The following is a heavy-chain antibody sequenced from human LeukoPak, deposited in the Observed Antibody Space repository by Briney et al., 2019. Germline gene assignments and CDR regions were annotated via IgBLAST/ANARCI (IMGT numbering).Heavy chain of an antibody. D-gene: IGHD5-18*01. V-gene: IGHV5-51*01. CDR1: GYSSSTYW. J-gene: IGHJ4*02. Sequence: PGESLKISCKGSGYSSSTYWIGWVRQMPGKGLEWMGIIYPGDSDTKYSPSFQGQVTISVDKSTSTVHLQWSSLRASDTAMYYCARHLGYNYGNFDYWGQGTLVTVSS. CDR3: ARHLGYNYGNFDY. CDR2: IYPGDSDT.